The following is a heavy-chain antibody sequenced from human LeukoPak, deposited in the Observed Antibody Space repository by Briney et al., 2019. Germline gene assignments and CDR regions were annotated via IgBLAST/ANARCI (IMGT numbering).Heavy chain of an antibody. CDR2: IWCDGSNK. CDR3: VRESYGYPLNFDY. CDR1: GFTFSSYG. J-gene: IGHJ4*02. Sequence: PGGSLRLSCAASGFTFSSYGMHWVRQAPGKRLEWVAVIWCDGSNKYYADSVKGRFTISRDNSKNTLYLQMNSLRAEDTAVYYCVRESYGYPLNFDYWGQGTLVTVSS. D-gene: IGHD5-18*01. V-gene: IGHV3-33*01.